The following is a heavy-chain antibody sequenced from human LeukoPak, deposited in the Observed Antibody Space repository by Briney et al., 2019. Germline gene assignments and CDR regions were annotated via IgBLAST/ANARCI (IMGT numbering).Heavy chain of an antibody. J-gene: IGHJ6*02. D-gene: IGHD5-18*01. CDR2: IYYSGST. V-gene: IGHV4-59*01. CDR3: ARENRGYSCNPRRYYGMDV. Sequence: SETLSLTCTVSGGSISSYYWSWIRQPPGKGLEWIGYIYYSGSTNYNPSLKSRVTISVDTSKNQFSLKLSSVTAADTAVYYCARENRGYSCNPRRYYGMDVWGQGTTVTVSS. CDR1: GGSISSYY.